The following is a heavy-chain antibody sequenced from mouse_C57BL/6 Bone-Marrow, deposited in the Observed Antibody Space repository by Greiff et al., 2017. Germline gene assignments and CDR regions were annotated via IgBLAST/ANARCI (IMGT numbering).Heavy chain of an antibody. V-gene: IGHV5-6*01. Sequence: EVKVVESGGDLVKPGGSLKLSCAASGFTFSSYGMSWVRQTPDKGLEWVATISSGGSYTYYPDSVKGRFTISRDNAKNTLYLQMSSLKSEDTAMYYCARQHYLDYWGQGTTLTVSS. J-gene: IGHJ2*01. CDR3: ARQHYLDY. CDR2: ISSGGSYT. CDR1: GFTFSSYG.